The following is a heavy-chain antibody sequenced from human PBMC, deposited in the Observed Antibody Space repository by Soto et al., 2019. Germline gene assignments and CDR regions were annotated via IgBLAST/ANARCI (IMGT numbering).Heavy chain of an antibody. V-gene: IGHV2-26*01. CDR1: GFSLSNARMD. CDR2: IFSNDEK. J-gene: IGHJ4*02. D-gene: IGHD3-22*01. Sequence: QVTLKESGPVRVKPTETLTLTCTVSGFSLSNARMDVSWIRQPPGKALEWLAHIFSNDEKSYSTSLKSRLTISQDNSKSQVVLTMTNMDPVDTATYYCARIEGPYYDEPWYFDYWGQGTLVTVSS. CDR3: ARIEGPYYDEPWYFDY.